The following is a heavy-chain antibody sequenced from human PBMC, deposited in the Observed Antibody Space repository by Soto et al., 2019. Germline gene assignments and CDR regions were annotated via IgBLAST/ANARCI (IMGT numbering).Heavy chain of an antibody. V-gene: IGHV3-23*01. Sequence: QPGGSLRLSCAGSGFTFNSYAMTWVRQAPGKGLEWVSSISGSGGGTFYAESVKGRFTISRDISTNTLFLQMNSLRIEDTAMYYCARVANIEAAFDIWGQGTMVTV. CDR3: ARVANIEAAFDI. CDR1: GFTFNSYA. CDR2: ISGSGGGT. J-gene: IGHJ3*02.